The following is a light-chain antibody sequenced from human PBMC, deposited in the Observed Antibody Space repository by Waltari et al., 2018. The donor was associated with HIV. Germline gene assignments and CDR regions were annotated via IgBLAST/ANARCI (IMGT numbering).Light chain of an antibody. CDR1: QSVGTS. V-gene: IGKV1-12*01. CDR2: EAS. CDR3: QQANNFPHT. Sequence: TQVTPSPLSLSTSVEELVTISCRASQSVGTSVAWYQQKPDRTPKLLIFEASRLQTGVPSRFGGSGSGTKFTLTITSLQPQDLATYFCQQANNFPHTFGQGT. J-gene: IGKJ2*01.